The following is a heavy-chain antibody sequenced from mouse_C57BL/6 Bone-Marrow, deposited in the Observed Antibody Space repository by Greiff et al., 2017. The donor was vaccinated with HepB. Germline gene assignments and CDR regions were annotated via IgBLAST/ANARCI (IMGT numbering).Heavy chain of an antibody. V-gene: IGHV1-81*01. D-gene: IGHD1-1*01. CDR2: IYPRSGNT. J-gene: IGHJ1*03. CDR3: ARPSYGSSYRWYFDV. Sequence: QVQLKESGAELARPGASVKLSCKASGYTFTSYGISWVKQRTGQGLEWIGEIYPRSGNTYYNEKFKGKATLTADKSSSTAYMELRSLTSEDSAVYFCARPSYGSSYRWYFDVWGTGTTVTVSS. CDR1: GYTFTSYG.